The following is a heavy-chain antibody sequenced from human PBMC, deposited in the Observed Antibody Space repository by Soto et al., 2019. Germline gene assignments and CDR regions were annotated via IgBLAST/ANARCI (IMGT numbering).Heavy chain of an antibody. CDR3: TTGLSRELRDAFDI. CDR1: GFTFSNAW. D-gene: IGHD1-26*01. Sequence: GGSLRLSCAASGFTFSNAWMSWVRQAPGKGLEWVGRIKSKTDGGTTDYAAPVKGRFTISRDDSKNTLYLQMNSLKTEDTAVYYCTTGLSRELRDAFDIWGQGTMVTVSS. CDR2: IKSKTDGGTT. V-gene: IGHV3-15*01. J-gene: IGHJ3*02.